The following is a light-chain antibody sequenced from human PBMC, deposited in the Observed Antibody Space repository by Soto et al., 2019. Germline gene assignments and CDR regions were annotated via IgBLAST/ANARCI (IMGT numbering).Light chain of an antibody. CDR1: QSVSSSY. CDR2: GAS. CDR3: QQYGSSPGWT. Sequence: EIVLTQSPGTLSLSPGERATLSCRASQSVSSSYLAWYQQKPGQAPRLLIYGASSRATGIPDRFSGSGSGTDFTLTISRLEPEDFAVYYCQQYGSSPGWTFGQGTRLEIK. V-gene: IGKV3-20*01. J-gene: IGKJ5*01.